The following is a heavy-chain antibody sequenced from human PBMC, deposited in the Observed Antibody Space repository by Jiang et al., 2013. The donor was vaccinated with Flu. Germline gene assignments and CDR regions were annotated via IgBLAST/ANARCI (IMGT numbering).Heavy chain of an antibody. V-gene: IGHV1-69*01. J-gene: IGHJ4*02. CDR2: VIPIFGTA. D-gene: IGHD2-15*01. CDR1: GGTFSSYA. CDR3: ATASTRGRDIVVVVPSTGVFDY. Sequence: LVESGAEVKKPGSSVKVSCKASGGTFSSYAISWVRQAPGQGLEWMGGVIPIFGTANYAQKFQGRVTITADESTSTAYMELSSLRSEDTAVYYCATASTRGRDIVVVVPSTGVFDYWGQGTLVTVSS.